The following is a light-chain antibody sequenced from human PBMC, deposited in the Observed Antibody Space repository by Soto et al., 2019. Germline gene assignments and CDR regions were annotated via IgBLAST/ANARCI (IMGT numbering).Light chain of an antibody. CDR1: SSDVGGYHY. Sequence: QSVLTQPASVSGSPGQSITISCTGTSSDVGGYHYVSWYQQHPGKAPKLMIYDVINRPSGVSNRFSGSKSGNTASLIISGLQAEDESDYYCRSYTNSSTLLYVFGTGPKLTVL. J-gene: IGLJ1*01. V-gene: IGLV2-14*01. CDR2: DVI. CDR3: RSYTNSSTLLYV.